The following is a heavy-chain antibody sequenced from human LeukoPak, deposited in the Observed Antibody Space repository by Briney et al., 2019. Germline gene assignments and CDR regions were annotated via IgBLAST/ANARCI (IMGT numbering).Heavy chain of an antibody. Sequence: PGGSMRLSCPASGFTLGSYWMGWVRQAPGKGRGWVANIKQYGSEKYYVDSVKGRFTISRDNAKNSLYLQMNSLRAEDTAVYYCARKVDDYVWGGYRYSYFDYWGQGTLVTVSS. V-gene: IGHV3-7*01. J-gene: IGHJ4*02. CDR2: IKQYGSEK. D-gene: IGHD3-16*02. CDR3: ARKVDDYVWGGYRYSYFDY. CDR1: GFTLGSYW.